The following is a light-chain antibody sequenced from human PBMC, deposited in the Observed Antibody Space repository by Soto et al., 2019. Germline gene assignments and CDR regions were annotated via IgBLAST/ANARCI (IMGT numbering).Light chain of an antibody. CDR3: RERSNWPPIT. Sequence: DIQMTQSPSTLSASVGDTVTITFRASQSISSWLAWYQQKPGKAPKLLIYKASSLESGVPSRFSGSGSGTDFTLSISSLEPEDFAIYYCRERSNWPPITFGQGTRLEIK. V-gene: IGKV1-5*03. CDR1: QSISSW. CDR2: KAS. J-gene: IGKJ5*01.